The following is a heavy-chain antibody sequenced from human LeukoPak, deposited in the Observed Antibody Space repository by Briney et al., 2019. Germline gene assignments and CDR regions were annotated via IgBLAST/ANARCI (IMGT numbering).Heavy chain of an antibody. J-gene: IGHJ6*02. CDR1: VFTFSSYG. Sequence: GGSLRLSCAASVFTFSSYGMHLVRQAPGKGLEWVAVTSYDGSNKFYADSVKGRFTISRDNSKNTLYLQMNSLRPEDTAVYYCAKDRSYGDYGEPDYYFGMDVWGQGTTVTVSS. CDR3: AKDRSYGDYGEPDYYFGMDV. V-gene: IGHV3-30*18. D-gene: IGHD4-17*01. CDR2: TSYDGSNK.